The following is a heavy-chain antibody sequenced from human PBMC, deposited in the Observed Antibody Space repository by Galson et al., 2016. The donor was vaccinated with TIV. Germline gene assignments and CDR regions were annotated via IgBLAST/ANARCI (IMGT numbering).Heavy chain of an antibody. V-gene: IGHV4-61*01. J-gene: IGHJ4*02. CDR1: GYSIRSSSYY. D-gene: IGHD5-12*01. CDR3: ARVRGYSFAMGHDY. CDR2: MYHSGDT. Sequence: SETLSLTCDVSGYSIRSSSYYWTWIRQPPGKGLEWIGYMYHSGDTKYNPSLKSRVIISLDTSKRQFSLTLRSVIAADTAVYFCARVRGYSFAMGHDYWGQGALVTVSS.